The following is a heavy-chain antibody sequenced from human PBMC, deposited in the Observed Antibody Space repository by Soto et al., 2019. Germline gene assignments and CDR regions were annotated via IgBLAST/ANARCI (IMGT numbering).Heavy chain of an antibody. V-gene: IGHV3-48*03. D-gene: IGHD1-1*01. Sequence: EVQLVASGGDLVPPGGSLRLSCAVSGFTFSTDEMNWVRQAPGKGLEWLAYISYTSTTIKYADSVKGRFAVSRDNAKKSLYLQMNNLRVEDTAIYYCVREGGSLAFDSRGQGTLVTVSS. J-gene: IGHJ4*02. CDR2: ISYTSTTI. CDR3: VREGGSLAFDS. CDR1: GFTFSTDE.